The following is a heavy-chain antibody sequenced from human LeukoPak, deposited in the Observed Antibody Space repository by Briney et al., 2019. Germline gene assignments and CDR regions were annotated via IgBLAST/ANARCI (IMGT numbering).Heavy chain of an antibody. Sequence: GGSLRLSCAASGFTFSSYWMSWVRQAPGEGLGWVANIKQDGSEKYYVDSVKGRFTISRDNAKNSLYLQMNSLRAEDTAVYYCARDRPRYCSSTSCYDYYDYGMDVWGQGTTVTVSS. CDR1: GFTFSSYW. J-gene: IGHJ6*02. CDR2: IKQDGSEK. CDR3: ARDRPRYCSSTSCYDYYDYGMDV. V-gene: IGHV3-7*03. D-gene: IGHD2-2*01.